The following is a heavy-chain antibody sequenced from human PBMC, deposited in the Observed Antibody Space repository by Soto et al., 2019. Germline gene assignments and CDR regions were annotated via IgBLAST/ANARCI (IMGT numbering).Heavy chain of an antibody. J-gene: IGHJ6*02. D-gene: IGHD6-25*01. Sequence: PGESLKISSKGSGYKFTSYWIGWVRQMPGKGLEWMGIIYPGDFDTRYSPSFQGQVTISADKSISTAYLQWSSLKASDTAMYYCARGGAHSSGYYYGMDVWGQGTTVTVSS. CDR3: ARGGAHSSGYYYGMDV. CDR2: IYPGDFDT. CDR1: GYKFTSYW. V-gene: IGHV5-51*01.